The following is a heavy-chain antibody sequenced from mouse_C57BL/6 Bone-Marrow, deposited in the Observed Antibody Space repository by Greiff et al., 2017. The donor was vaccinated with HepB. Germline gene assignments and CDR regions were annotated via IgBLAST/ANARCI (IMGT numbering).Heavy chain of an antibody. Sequence: VQLQESGPELVKPGASVKISCKASGYAFSSSWMNWVKQRPGKGLEWIGRIYPGDGDTNYNGKVKGKATLTADKSSSTAYMQLSSLTSEDSAVYFCARSYDYGGFAYWGQGTLVTVSA. V-gene: IGHV1-82*01. D-gene: IGHD2-4*01. CDR1: GYAFSSSW. J-gene: IGHJ3*01. CDR3: ARSYDYGGFAY. CDR2: IYPGDGDT.